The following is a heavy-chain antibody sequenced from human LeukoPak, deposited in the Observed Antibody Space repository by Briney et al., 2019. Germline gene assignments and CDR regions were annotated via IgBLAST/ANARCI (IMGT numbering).Heavy chain of an antibody. V-gene: IGHV4-4*09. CDR3: ARARVGTGINFDY. J-gene: IGHJ4*02. Sequence: SETLSLTCTVSGGSISSYYWSWIRQPPGKGLEWIGYIYTSGSTNYNPSLKSRVTISVDTFKNQFSLKLSSVTAADTAVYYCARARVGTGINFDYWGQGTLVTVSS. D-gene: IGHD5-18*01. CDR2: IYTSGST. CDR1: GGSISSYY.